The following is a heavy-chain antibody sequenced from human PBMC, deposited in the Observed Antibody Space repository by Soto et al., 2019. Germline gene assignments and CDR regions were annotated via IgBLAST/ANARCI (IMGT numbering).Heavy chain of an antibody. CDR2: IYYSGST. CDR3: ARGAPFSGSFPDY. CDR1: GGSISSYY. V-gene: IGHV4-59*01. D-gene: IGHD1-26*01. J-gene: IGHJ4*02. Sequence: SETLSLTCTVSGGSISSYYWSWIRQPPGKGLEWIGYIYYSGSTNYNPSLKSRVTISVDTSKNQFSLKLSSVTAADTAVYYCARGAPFSGSFPDYWGQGTLVTVS.